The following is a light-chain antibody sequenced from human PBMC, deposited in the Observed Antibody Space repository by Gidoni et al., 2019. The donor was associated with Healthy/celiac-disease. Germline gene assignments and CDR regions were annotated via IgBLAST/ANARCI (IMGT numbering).Light chain of an antibody. CDR2: DAS. Sequence: IVLTQSPSTLSLSPGERATLSCRASQSVSSYLAWYQQKPVQAPRLLIYDASNMATAIPARFSGSGSGTDFTLTISSLEPEDFAVYYCQQRSNSPPTFGGGTKVEIK. CDR3: QQRSNSPPT. CDR1: QSVSSY. V-gene: IGKV3-11*01. J-gene: IGKJ4*01.